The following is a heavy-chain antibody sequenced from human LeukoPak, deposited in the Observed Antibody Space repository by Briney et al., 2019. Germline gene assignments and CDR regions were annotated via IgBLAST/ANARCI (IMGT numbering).Heavy chain of an antibody. J-gene: IGHJ4*02. V-gene: IGHV3-23*01. D-gene: IGHD6-19*01. CDR1: GFTFSSYA. Sequence: GGSLRLSCAASGFTFSSYALSWVRQAPGKGLEWVSAVSRSGDRTYYADSVKGRFTISRDNSKNTLYLQLNSLRAEDTAVYYCAKDAVAGVDYLYYFDYWGPGTLVTVSS. CDR3: AKDAVAGVDYLYYFDY. CDR2: VSRSGDRT.